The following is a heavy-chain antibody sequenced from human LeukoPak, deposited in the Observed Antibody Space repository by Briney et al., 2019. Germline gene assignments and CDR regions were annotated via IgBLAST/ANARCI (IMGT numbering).Heavy chain of an antibody. CDR2: IFTRGSA. J-gene: IGHJ4*02. CDR3: AGGGGSYERGSFDY. V-gene: IGHV4-4*09. Sequence: PGTPSHTCTESLDSISSYSWSWSAHNPGERLEWIAYIFTRGSANHNTSLKSRVTTSADTSTNQFPLKLSSVTAAHTALHCCAGGGGSYERGSFDYWGRGTLVTVSS. CDR1: LDSISSYS. D-gene: IGHD1-26*01.